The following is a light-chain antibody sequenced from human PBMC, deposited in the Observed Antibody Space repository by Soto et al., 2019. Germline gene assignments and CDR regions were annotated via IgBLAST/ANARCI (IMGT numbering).Light chain of an antibody. V-gene: IGLV1-44*01. J-gene: IGLJ3*02. CDR3: PSYDSRLSGWV. Sequence: QSALTQPPSASGTPGQRVTIFCSGSNSNIGSNSVSWFRQLPGTAPKLLLHSDNQRPSGVPDRFSGSKSGTSASLAITGLQAEDEADYYCPSYDSRLSGWVFGGGTQLTVL. CDR2: SDN. CDR1: NSNIGSNS.